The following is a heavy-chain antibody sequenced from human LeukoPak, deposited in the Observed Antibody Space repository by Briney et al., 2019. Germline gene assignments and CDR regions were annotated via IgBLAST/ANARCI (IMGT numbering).Heavy chain of an antibody. V-gene: IGHV4-39*07. CDR1: GGSTTSKSFY. CDR3: ARETPDRAFDI. J-gene: IGHJ3*02. CDR2: IYYSENT. Sequence: SETLSLTCTFSGGSTTSKSFYWAWIRQPPGKGLEWLGSIYYSENTYYNPSLKSRVTISVDTSKNQFSLKLSSVTAADTAVYYCARETPDRAFDIWGQGTMVTVSS.